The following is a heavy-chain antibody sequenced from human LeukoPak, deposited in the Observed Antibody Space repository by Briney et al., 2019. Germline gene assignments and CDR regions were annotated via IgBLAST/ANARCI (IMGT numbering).Heavy chain of an antibody. Sequence: LETLSLTCAVSGDSTSSSRNFGAWIRQPPGKGLVRIRSICNSGTTYYTPYLKSRVTISVDTSRNQFSLKLSFVTAADTAEYYCARGDTSGYSGAHGIDLWGQGTTVTVSS. J-gene: IGHJ6*01. D-gene: IGHD6-25*01. V-gene: IGHV4-39*01. CDR3: ARGDTSGYSGAHGIDL. CDR1: GDSTSSSRNF. CDR2: ICNSGTT.